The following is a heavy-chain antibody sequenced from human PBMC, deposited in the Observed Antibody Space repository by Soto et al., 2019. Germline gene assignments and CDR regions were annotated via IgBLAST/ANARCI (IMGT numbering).Heavy chain of an antibody. V-gene: IGHV3-30*18. D-gene: IGHD2-2*01. CDR1: GFTFSSYG. J-gene: IGHJ3*02. CDR3: AKGGVEHCSSTSCYYEVVENAFDI. CDR2: ISYDGSNK. Sequence: GGSLRLSCAASGFTFSSYGMHWVRQAPGKGLEWVAVISYDGSNKYYADSVKGRFTISRDNSKNTLYLQMNSLRAEDTAVYYCAKGGVEHCSSTSCYYEVVENAFDIWGQGTMVTVSS.